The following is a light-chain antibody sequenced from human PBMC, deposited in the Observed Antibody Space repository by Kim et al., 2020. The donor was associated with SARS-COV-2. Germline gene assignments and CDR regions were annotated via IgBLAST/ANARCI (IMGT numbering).Light chain of an antibody. Sequence: SYELTQPPSVSVSPGQTASITCSGDTLGDKYACWYQQKPGQSPVLVIYQDSERPSGIPERFSGSNSGNTATLTISGTQAMDEADYYCQAWDSSTWVFGGGTQLTVL. CDR3: QAWDSSTWV. CDR2: QDS. J-gene: IGLJ3*02. V-gene: IGLV3-1*01. CDR1: TLGDKY.